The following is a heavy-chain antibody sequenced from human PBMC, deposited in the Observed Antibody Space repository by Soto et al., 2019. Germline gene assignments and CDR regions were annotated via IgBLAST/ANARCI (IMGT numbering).Heavy chain of an antibody. J-gene: IGHJ6*02. CDR2: IYPGDSDT. D-gene: IGHD3-10*01. Sequence: PGESLKISCKGSGYSFTSYWIGWVRQMTGKGLEWMGIIYPGDSDTRYSPSFQGQVTISAGKSISTAYLQWSSLKASDTAMYYCARNYGSGSYSLVKNYYYYYGMDVWGQGTTVTVSS. CDR1: GYSFTSYW. V-gene: IGHV5-51*01. CDR3: ARNYGSGSYSLVKNYYYYYGMDV.